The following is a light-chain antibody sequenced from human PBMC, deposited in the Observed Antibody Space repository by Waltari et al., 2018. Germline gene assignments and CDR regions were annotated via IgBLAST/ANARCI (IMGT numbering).Light chain of an antibody. CDR2: AAS. CDR1: QGISNY. CDR3: QKYNSAPLT. J-gene: IGKJ4*01. Sequence: DIQMTQSPSSLSASVGDRVTITCRASQGISNYLAWYQQKPGKVPKLLIYAASTLQSGVPSRVSGRGSWTDFPLTISSLQPEDVATYYCQKYNSAPLTFGGGTKVEIK. V-gene: IGKV1-27*01.